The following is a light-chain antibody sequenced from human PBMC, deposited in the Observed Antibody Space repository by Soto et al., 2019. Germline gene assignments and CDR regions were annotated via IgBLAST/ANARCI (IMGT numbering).Light chain of an antibody. CDR1: QSVSSN. J-gene: IGKJ5*01. CDR3: QQYNNWPAIT. CDR2: GAS. V-gene: IGKV3-15*01. Sequence: EIVMTQSPATLSVSPGERATLSCRASQSVSSNLAWYQQKPGQAPRRLIYGASTRATGIPARFSGSGSGTEVTLTISSLQSEDFAVYYCQQYNNWPAITFGQVTRLEIK.